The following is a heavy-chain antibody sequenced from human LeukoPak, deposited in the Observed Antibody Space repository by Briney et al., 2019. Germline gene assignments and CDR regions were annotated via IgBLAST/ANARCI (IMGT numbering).Heavy chain of an antibody. CDR1: GFTFSHYA. D-gene: IGHD4-11*01. J-gene: IGHJ4*02. V-gene: IGHV3-33*06. CDR3: AKDAERGFDFSNSLQS. Sequence: PGGSLRLSCTTSGFTFSHYAMHWVRQALGKGLEWVAVIWNDGSDKYYGDSVKGRFTISRDNSKKTVYLQLSSLRVEDTAVYYCAKDAERGFDFSNSLQSWGQGTLVTVSS. CDR2: IWNDGSDK.